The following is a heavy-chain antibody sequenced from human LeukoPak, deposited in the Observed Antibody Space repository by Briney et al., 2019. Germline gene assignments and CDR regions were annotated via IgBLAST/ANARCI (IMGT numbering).Heavy chain of an antibody. CDR3: ARVGTWELQRVFDY. J-gene: IGHJ4*02. Sequence: PGGSLRLSCAASGFTFTDYWMTWVRQVPGKGLEWVANIHKAGTESYYVDSVEGRFAISRDNAKNSLYLQLSSLRVDDTAVYYCARVGTWELQRVFDYWGQGTLVTLSS. V-gene: IGHV3-7*01. CDR1: GFTFTDYW. D-gene: IGHD1-26*01. CDR2: IHKAGTES.